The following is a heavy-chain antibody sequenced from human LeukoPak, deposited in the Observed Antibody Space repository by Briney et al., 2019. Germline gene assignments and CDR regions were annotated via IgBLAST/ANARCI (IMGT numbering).Heavy chain of an antibody. V-gene: IGHV3-30*18. D-gene: IGHD6-13*01. CDR1: GFTFSSCS. CDR3: AKIGAAGTLLYWFDP. J-gene: IGHJ5*02. CDR2: ISYDGSNK. Sequence: GGSLRLSCAASGFTFSSCSMNWVRQAPGKGLEWVAVISYDGSNKYYADSVKGRFTISRDNSKNTLYLQMNSLRAEDTAVYYCAKIGAAGTLLYWFDPWGQGTLVTVSS.